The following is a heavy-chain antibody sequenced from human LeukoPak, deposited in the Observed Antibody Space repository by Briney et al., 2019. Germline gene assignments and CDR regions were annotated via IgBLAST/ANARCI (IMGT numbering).Heavy chain of an antibody. V-gene: IGHV3-23*01. D-gene: IGHD6-13*01. CDR2: ISGSGGST. CDR3: ARNSPDSRAAAEDYYYMDV. CDR1: GFTFSSYA. Sequence: GGSLRLSCAASGFTFSSYAMSWVRQAPGKGLEWVSAISGSGGSTYYADSVKGRFTISRDNSKNTLYLQMNSLRAEDTAVYYCARNSPDSRAAAEDYYYMDVWGKGTTVTVSS. J-gene: IGHJ6*03.